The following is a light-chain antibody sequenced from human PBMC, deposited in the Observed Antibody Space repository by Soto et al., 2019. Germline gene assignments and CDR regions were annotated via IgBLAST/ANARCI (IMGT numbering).Light chain of an antibody. Sequence: QSVLTQPASVSGSPGQSITISCTGTSSDVGGYNYVSWYQQRPGKAPKLMIYDVSNRPSGVSNRFSGSKSGNTASLTISGLQAEDEADYYCSSYTSSSTLPYVFGTGTKVTVL. CDR1: SSDVGGYNY. CDR2: DVS. V-gene: IGLV2-14*01. J-gene: IGLJ1*01. CDR3: SSYTSSSTLPYV.